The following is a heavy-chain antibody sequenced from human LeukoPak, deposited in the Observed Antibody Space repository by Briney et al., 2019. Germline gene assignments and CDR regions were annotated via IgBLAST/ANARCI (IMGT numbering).Heavy chain of an antibody. Sequence: GGSLRLSCAASGFSVRTYYMSWVRQAPGKGLEWVSAIYGGANTYYADSVKGRFTISRDNSKNTLYLQMNTLRVEDTAMYYCASGRVWWLRDSWGQGTQVTVSS. CDR2: IYGGANT. CDR1: GFSVRTYY. V-gene: IGHV3-66*01. CDR3: ASGRVWWLRDS. D-gene: IGHD5-12*01. J-gene: IGHJ4*02.